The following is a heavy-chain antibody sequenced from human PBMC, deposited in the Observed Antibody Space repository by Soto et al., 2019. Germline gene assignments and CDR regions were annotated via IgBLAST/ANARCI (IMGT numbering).Heavy chain of an antibody. CDR1: GYTFTSYA. V-gene: IGHV1-3*01. D-gene: IGHD4-4*01. Sequence: ASVKVSCKASGYTFTSYAMHWVRQAPGQRLEWMGWINAGNGNTKYSQKFQGRVTITRDTSASTAYMQLSSLRSEDTAVYYCGATVTTCCAYDIWGQGTMVTVSS. J-gene: IGHJ3*02. CDR3: GATVTTCCAYDI. CDR2: INAGNGNT.